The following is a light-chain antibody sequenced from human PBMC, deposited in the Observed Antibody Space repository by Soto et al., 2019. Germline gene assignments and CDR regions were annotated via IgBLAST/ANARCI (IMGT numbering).Light chain of an antibody. CDR3: QQYRSSPMYT. CDR1: QSVSNSF. V-gene: IGKV3-20*01. Sequence: EIVLTQSPGTLSLSPGERATLSCRASQSVSNSFLAWYQQKPGQAPRLLIYGASSRATGIPDRFSGSGSGTDFTLTISRLEPEDFAVYYCQQYRSSPMYTFGQGTKLEIK. CDR2: GAS. J-gene: IGKJ2*01.